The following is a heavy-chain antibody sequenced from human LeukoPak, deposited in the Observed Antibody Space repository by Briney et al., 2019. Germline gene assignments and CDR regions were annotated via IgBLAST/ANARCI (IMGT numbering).Heavy chain of an antibody. Sequence: PGGSLRLSCAASGFTFTSYAMNWVRQAPGKGLEWVSSISRGGDSTYYADSVKGRLTISRDNSKNTVFLQMNSLRAEDTAVYYCAKDRSGGWNLGLTGLDYWGQGTLVTVSS. D-gene: IGHD1-7*01. CDR3: AKDRSGGWNLGLTGLDY. CDR2: ISRGGDST. V-gene: IGHV3-23*01. CDR1: GFTFTSYA. J-gene: IGHJ4*02.